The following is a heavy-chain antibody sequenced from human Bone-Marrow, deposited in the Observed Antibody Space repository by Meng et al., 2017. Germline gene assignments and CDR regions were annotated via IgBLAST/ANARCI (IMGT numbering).Heavy chain of an antibody. V-gene: IGHV1-18*01. D-gene: IGHD3-10*01. CDR1: GYTFTSYG. CDR2: ISTYTGST. Sequence: ASVKVSCKASGYTFTSYGISWVRQAPGQGLEWMGWISTYTGSTDYAPNLQGRVTMTTDASASTAYMELRSLTSDDTAVYYCARDLTYSSGSPPAYWGQGSLVTVSS. J-gene: IGHJ4*02. CDR3: ARDLTYSSGSPPAY.